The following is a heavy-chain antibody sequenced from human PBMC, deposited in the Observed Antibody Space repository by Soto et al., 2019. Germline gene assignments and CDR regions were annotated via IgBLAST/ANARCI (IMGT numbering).Heavy chain of an antibody. CDR3: AKGGWGAFHV. Sequence: KQSPTLSLTCAISGDRVSSNSATWNWLRQSPSRGLEWLGWTYYRSKWYSDYAVFVKSRITINPDTSKNQFSLQLNSVTPEDTAVYYCAKGGWGAFHVWGQGTMVTVSS. V-gene: IGHV6-1*01. CDR1: GDRVSSNSAT. D-gene: IGHD6-19*01. CDR2: TYYRSKWYS. J-gene: IGHJ3*01.